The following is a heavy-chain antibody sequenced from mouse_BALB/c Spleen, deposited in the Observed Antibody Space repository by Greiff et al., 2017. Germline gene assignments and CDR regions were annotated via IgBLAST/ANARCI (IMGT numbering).Heavy chain of an antibody. V-gene: IGHV5-6-3*01. CDR3: ARDDGSSYGWFAY. CDR1: GFTFSSYG. CDR2: INSNGGST. J-gene: IGHJ3*01. D-gene: IGHD1-1*01. Sequence: EVKLQESGGGLVQPGGSLKLSCAASGFTFSSYGMSWVRQTPDKRLELVATINSNGGSTYYPDSVKGRFTISRDNAKNTLYLQMSSLKSEDTAMYYCARDDGSSYGWFAYWGQGTLVTVSA.